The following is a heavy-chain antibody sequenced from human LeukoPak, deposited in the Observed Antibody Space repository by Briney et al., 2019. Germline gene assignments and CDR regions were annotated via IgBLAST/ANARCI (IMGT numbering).Heavy chain of an antibody. J-gene: IGHJ4*02. CDR2: IWYDGGNK. CDR3: ARDACSSTSCYFDY. D-gene: IGHD2-2*01. CDR1: GFTFSSYG. Sequence: GGSLRLSCAASGFTFSSYGMHWVRQAPGKGLEWVAVIWYDGGNKYYADSVKGRFTISRDNSKNTLYLQMNSLRAEDTAVYYCARDACSSTSCYFDYWGQGTLVTVSS. V-gene: IGHV3-33*01.